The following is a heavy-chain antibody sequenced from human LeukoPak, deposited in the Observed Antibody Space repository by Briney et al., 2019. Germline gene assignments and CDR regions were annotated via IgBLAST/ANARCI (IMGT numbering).Heavy chain of an antibody. D-gene: IGHD3/OR15-3a*01. CDR3: ARGGYCDFSSCPTNHPLDY. CDR1: GFTFSSYW. CDR2: IKQDGSEK. V-gene: IGHV3-7*01. J-gene: IGHJ4*02. Sequence: GGSLRLSCAASGFTFSSYWMSWVRQAPGKGLEWVANIKQDGSEKYYVDSVKGRFTISRDNAKNSLYLQMNSLRAEDTAVYYCARGGYCDFSSCPTNHPLDYWGQGILVTVSS.